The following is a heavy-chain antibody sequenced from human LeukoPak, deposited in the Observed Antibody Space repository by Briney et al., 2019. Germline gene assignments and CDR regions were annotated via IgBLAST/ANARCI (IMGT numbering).Heavy chain of an antibody. V-gene: IGHV3-7*04. Sequence: GGSLRLSCVASGFPFSSYWMTWVRQTPGKGLEWGANIIQYGSKKSYVESVTRRFTISRDNHKNSLYLQMNSLQAEDTAIYYCTRVGYIDEGIDYWGQGTLVTVSS. CDR2: IIQYGSKK. J-gene: IGHJ4*02. CDR3: TRVGYIDEGIDY. CDR1: GFPFSSYW. D-gene: IGHD5-24*01.